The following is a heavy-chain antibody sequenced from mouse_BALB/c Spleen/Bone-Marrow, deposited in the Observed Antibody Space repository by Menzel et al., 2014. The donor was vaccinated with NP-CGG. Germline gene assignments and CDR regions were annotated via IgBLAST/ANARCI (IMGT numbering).Heavy chain of an antibody. Sequence: VQLQQSGPELVKPGASVKMSCKASVYTFTNYVIHWVKQKPGQGLEWIGYINPYNDGTKYNEKFRGKATLTSDKSSSTAYMELSSLTSEDSAVYCCARGGGNFLPPMDYWGQGTSVTVSS. D-gene: IGHD2-1*01. CDR1: VYTFTNYV. J-gene: IGHJ4*01. CDR3: ARGGGNFLPPMDY. V-gene: IGHV1-14*01. CDR2: INPYNDGT.